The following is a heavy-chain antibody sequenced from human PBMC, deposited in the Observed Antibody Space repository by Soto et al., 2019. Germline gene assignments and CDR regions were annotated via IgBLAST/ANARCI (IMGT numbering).Heavy chain of an antibody. CDR1: GGSISSTGYY. J-gene: IGHJ3*02. Sequence: ETLSLTCTVSGGSISSTGYYWGWIRQPPGKGLEWIGEIFHSGSTNYNPSLKSRVTISVDKSKNQFSLKLSSVTAADTAVYYCARDITYYYDTSGYSPIWGQGTMVTVSS. CDR2: IFHSGST. D-gene: IGHD3-22*01. V-gene: IGHV4-39*07. CDR3: ARDITYYYDTSGYSPI.